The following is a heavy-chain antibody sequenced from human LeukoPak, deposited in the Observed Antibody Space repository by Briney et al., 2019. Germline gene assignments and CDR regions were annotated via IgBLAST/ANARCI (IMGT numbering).Heavy chain of an antibody. V-gene: IGHV4-39*01. CDR1: GGSISSSSYY. J-gene: IGHJ4*02. D-gene: IGHD3-10*01. CDR2: IYHSRST. CDR3: ARHRWMEVYGSGSYYVDY. Sequence: SETLSLTCTVSGGSISSSSYYWGWIRQPPGKGLGWIGSIYHSRSTYYNASLKSRATISADTSKNQFSLKLSSVTAADTAVYYCARHRWMEVYGSGSYYVDYWGQGTLVTVSS.